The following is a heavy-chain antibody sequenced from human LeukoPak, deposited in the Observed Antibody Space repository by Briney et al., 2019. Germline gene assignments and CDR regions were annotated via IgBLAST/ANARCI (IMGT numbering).Heavy chain of an antibody. D-gene: IGHD6-19*01. V-gene: IGHV1-18*01. CDR3: ARVMSSGWTDY. CDR1: GYTFTSYG. J-gene: IGHJ4*02. CDR2: ISAYNGNT. Sequence: GASVKVSCTASGYTFTSYGISWVRQAPGQGLEWMGWISAYNGNTNYAQKLQGRATVTTDTSTSTAYMELRSLRSDDTAVYYCARVMSSGWTDYWGQGTLVTVSS.